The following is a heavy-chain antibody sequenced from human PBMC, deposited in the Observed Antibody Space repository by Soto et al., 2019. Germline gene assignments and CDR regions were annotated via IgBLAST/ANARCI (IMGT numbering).Heavy chain of an antibody. CDR1: GGSFSGYY. Sequence: KPSETLSLTCAVYGGSFSGYYWSWIRQPPGKGLEWIGEINHSGSTNYNPSLKSRVTISVDTSKNQFSLKLSSVTAADTAVYYCARGMLWADYWGQGTLVTVSS. CDR2: INHSGST. CDR3: ARGMLWADY. D-gene: IGHD2-2*01. V-gene: IGHV4-34*01. J-gene: IGHJ4*02.